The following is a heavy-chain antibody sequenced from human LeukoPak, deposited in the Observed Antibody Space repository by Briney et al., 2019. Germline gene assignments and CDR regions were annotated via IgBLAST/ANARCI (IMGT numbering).Heavy chain of an antibody. CDR2: IKKDGSEK. Sequence: GGSLRLSCAASGFTFSSYWMSWVRQTPGKGLEWVSNIKKDGSEKYYVDSVKGRFTISRDNAKNSLYLQMNSLRAEDTAVYYCAKDRGSTSGGFDYWGQGTLVTVSS. J-gene: IGHJ4*02. CDR1: GFTFSSYW. D-gene: IGHD2-2*01. CDR3: AKDRGSTSGGFDY. V-gene: IGHV3-7*01.